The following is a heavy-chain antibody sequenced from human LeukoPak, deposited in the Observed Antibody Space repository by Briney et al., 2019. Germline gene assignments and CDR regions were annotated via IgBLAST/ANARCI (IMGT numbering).Heavy chain of an antibody. CDR2: IVVGSGNT. J-gene: IGHJ4*02. CDR1: GFTFTSSA. D-gene: IGHD6-19*01. Sequence: GASVKVSCKASGFTFTSSAVQWVRQARGQRLEWIGWIVVGSGNTNYAQKFQERVTITRDTSASTAYMELSSLRSEDTAVYYCASLGSSGWYFYWGQGTLVTVSS. CDR3: ASLGSSGWYFY. V-gene: IGHV1-58*01.